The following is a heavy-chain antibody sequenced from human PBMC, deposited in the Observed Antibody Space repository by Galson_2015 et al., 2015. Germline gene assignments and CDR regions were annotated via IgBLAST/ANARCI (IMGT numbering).Heavy chain of an antibody. CDR3: VRDGSWRFDY. D-gene: IGHD3-3*01. CDR1: GDSVSSNSVT. J-gene: IGHJ4*02. CDR2: TYYRSRWYN. V-gene: IGHV6-1*01. Sequence: CAISGDSVSSNSVTWNWIRQSPSRGLEWLGRTYYRSRWYNESAESVKSRITINSDTSKNQFSLQLNSVTPEDTAVYYCVRDGSWRFDYWGQGTLVTVSS.